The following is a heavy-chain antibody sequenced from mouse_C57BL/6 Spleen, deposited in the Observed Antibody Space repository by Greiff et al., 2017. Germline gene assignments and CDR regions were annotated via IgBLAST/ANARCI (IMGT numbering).Heavy chain of an antibody. V-gene: IGHV1-62-2*01. CDR2: FYPGSGSI. Sequence: LLESGAELVKPGASVKLSCKASGYTFTEYTIHWVKQRPGQGLEWIGWFYPGSGSIKYNEKFKDKATLTADKSSSTAYMELSSLTSEDSAVYYCARHGVYDGYYLDYWGEGTTLTVSS. CDR1: GYTFTEYT. J-gene: IGHJ2*01. D-gene: IGHD2-3*01. CDR3: ARHGVYDGYYLDY.